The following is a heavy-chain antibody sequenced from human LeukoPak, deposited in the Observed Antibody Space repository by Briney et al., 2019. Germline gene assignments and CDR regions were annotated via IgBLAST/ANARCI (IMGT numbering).Heavy chain of an antibody. Sequence: PGGSLRLSCPVSGFTFGNYYMTWVRQAPEEGLEWVSGISGSQYNTYYADSVKGRFTISRDNSKNTLYLQMDSLRVDDTAVYYCAKGSLDGWLVTYRYFDNWGQGTLVTVSS. J-gene: IGHJ4*02. CDR3: AKGSLDGWLVTYRYFDN. V-gene: IGHV3-23*01. D-gene: IGHD6-19*01. CDR2: ISGSQYNT. CDR1: GFTFGNYY.